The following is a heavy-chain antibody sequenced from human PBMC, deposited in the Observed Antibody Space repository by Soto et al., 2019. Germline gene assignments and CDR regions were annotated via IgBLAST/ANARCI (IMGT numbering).Heavy chain of an antibody. J-gene: IGHJ6*02. D-gene: IGHD3-10*01. CDR1: GYTFTSYG. V-gene: IGHV1-18*04. Sequence: ASVKVSCKASGYTFTSYGISWVRQAPGQGLEWMGWISAYNGNTNYAQKLQGRVTMTTDTSTSTAYMELRSLRSDDTAVYYCASSPVGITMVRGVIPYYYYGMDVWGQGTTVTSP. CDR3: ASSPVGITMVRGVIPYYYYGMDV. CDR2: ISAYNGNT.